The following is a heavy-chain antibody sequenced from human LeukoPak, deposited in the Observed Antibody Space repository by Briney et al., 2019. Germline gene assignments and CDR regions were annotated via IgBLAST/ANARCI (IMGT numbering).Heavy chain of an antibody. V-gene: IGHV1-24*01. D-gene: IGHD1-26*01. CDR2: FDPEHGET. CDR3: ATTVRGWDLLPLDY. CDR1: GYTLTELS. J-gene: IGHJ4*02. Sequence: ASVKVSCKVYGYTLTELSFHWVRQAPGKGLECMGGFDPEHGETMYARKFQGRVTMTEDTSTDTAYMELSSLRSEDTAVYYCATTVRGWDLLPLDYWGQGTLVTVSS.